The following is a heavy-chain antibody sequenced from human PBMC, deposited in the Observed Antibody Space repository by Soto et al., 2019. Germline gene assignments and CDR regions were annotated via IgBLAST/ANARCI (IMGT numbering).Heavy chain of an antibody. J-gene: IGHJ4*02. CDR2: IYGTGST. Sequence: QVQLQESGPGLVKPSGTLSLTCAVSGGSFTSNNWGTWVRQPPGQGLEWIGEIYGTGSTNYNPCLQSRVTISLDKSENLFSLKVTSLTAADTAVYYCASRDPGTSVDYWGQGTLVTVSS. CDR3: ASRDPGTSVDY. CDR1: GGSFTSNNW. D-gene: IGHD1-7*01. V-gene: IGHV4-4*02.